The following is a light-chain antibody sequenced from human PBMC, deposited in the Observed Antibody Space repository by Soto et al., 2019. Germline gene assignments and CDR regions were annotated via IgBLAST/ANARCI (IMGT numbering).Light chain of an antibody. CDR3: CSYTDIALDVV. Sequence: QSALTQPASVSGSPGQSITISCTGTSSDIGDYDYVSWYQHLPGKAPKLLIFDVTHRPSGVSDRFSGSKSGNTASLTISEVRPEDEADYYCCSYTDIALDVVFGGGTKLTVL. CDR2: DVT. V-gene: IGLV2-14*01. J-gene: IGLJ2*01. CDR1: SSDIGDYDY.